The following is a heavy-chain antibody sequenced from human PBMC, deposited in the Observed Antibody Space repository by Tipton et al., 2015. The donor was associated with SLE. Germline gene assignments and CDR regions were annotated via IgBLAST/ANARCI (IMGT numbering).Heavy chain of an antibody. V-gene: IGHV4-34*01. CDR2: INHSGST. CDR3: ARWGRSSGWYGY. Sequence: TLSLTCAVYGGSFSGYYWSWFRQPPGEGLGWIGEINHSGSTNYKPSLKSRVTISVDTSKNQFSLKLSSVTAADTAVYYCARWGRSSGWYGYWGQGTLVTVSS. CDR1: GGSFSGYY. J-gene: IGHJ4*02. D-gene: IGHD6-19*01.